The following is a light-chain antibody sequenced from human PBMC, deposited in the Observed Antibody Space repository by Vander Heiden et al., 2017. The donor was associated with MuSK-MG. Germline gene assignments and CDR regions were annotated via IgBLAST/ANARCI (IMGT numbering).Light chain of an antibody. CDR2: GAS. CDR1: QSVSSSY. V-gene: IGKV3-20*01. J-gene: IGKJ1*01. Sequence: ELVLTQPQGTLSLSPGERATLSCRASQSVSSSYLAWYQQKPGQAPRLLIYGASSRATGIPDRFSGSGSGTDFTLTISRLEPEDFAVYYCQQDGSSPWTFGQGTKVEIK. CDR3: QQDGSSPWT.